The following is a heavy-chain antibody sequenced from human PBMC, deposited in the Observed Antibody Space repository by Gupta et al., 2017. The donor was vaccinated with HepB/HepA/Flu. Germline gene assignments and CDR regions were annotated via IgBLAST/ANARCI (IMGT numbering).Heavy chain of an antibody. CDR2: IKEEGSEY. D-gene: IGHD2-15*01. CDR3: ARIMVAASHFDY. V-gene: IGHV3-7*01. CDR1: GFTFSRYW. Sequence: EVQLVESGGGLVQPGGSLRLSCAASGFTFSRYWMNGVRQAPGKGLEWVANIKEEGSEYYYVGSGKGRFTISRDNAKNSLYLEMNSLRAEDTAVYDCARIMVAASHFDYWGQGTLVTVSS. J-gene: IGHJ4*02.